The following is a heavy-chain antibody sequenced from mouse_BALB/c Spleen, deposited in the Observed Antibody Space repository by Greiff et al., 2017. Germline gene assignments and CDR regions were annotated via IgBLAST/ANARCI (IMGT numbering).Heavy chain of an antibody. Sequence: DLVKPGASVKLSCKASGYTFTSYWINWIKQRPGQGLEWIGRIAPGSGSTYYNEMFKGKATLTVDTSSSTAYIQLSSLSSEDSAVYFCARYDSSYAMDYWGQGTSVTVSS. V-gene: IGHV1S41*01. CDR2: IAPGSGST. CDR1: GYTFTSYW. CDR3: ARYDSSYAMDY. J-gene: IGHJ4*01. D-gene: IGHD2-4*01.